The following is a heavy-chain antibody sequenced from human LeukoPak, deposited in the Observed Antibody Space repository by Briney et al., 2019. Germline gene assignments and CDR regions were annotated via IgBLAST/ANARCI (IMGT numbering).Heavy chain of an antibody. CDR1: GFTVSSNF. V-gene: IGHV3-53*01. Sequence: PGGSLRLSCAASGFTVSSNFMSWVRQAPGKGLEWVSVIYSADTTYYADSVKGRFTISRDNSKNTLYLQMNSLRVEDTAVYYCARLHHDSCGYYLDYWGQGTLVTVSS. D-gene: IGHD3-22*01. CDR2: IYSADTT. J-gene: IGHJ4*02. CDR3: ARLHHDSCGYYLDY.